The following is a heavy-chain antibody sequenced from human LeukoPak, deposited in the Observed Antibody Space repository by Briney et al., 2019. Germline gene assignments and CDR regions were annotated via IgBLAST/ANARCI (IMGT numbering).Heavy chain of an antibody. CDR3: ARVLIWFGQLQNWFDP. CDR1: GGSMTNNTFY. Sequence: SETLSLTCTVSGGSMTNNTFYWGWIRQPPGKGLEWIGSIYHTGPTYYNPSLKSRVTVSVDTSKNQFSLKLSSVTAADTAVYYCARVLIWFGQLQNWFDPWGPGTLVTVSS. D-gene: IGHD3-10*01. CDR2: IYHTGPT. V-gene: IGHV4-39*07. J-gene: IGHJ5*02.